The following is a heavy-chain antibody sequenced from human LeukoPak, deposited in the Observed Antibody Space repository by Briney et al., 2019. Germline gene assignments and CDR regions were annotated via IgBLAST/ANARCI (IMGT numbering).Heavy chain of an antibody. D-gene: IGHD2-2*01. J-gene: IGHJ3*02. V-gene: IGHV3-53*01. Sequence: GGSLRLSCAASGLIVSSNYMSWVRQAPGKGLEWVSVIYSGGTYYADSVKGRFTISRDNSKNTLYLQMNSLRAEDTAVYYCARDAEGDQLLYDFDIWGQGTMVTVSS. CDR3: ARDAEGDQLLYDFDI. CDR1: GLIVSSNY. CDR2: IYSGGT.